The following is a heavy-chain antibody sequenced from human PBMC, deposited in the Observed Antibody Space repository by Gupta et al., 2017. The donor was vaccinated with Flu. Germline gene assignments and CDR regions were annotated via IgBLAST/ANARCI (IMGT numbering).Heavy chain of an antibody. CDR2: IYSSGNT. CDR1: STSTPSYH. CDR3: AAEYTGSSNSK. V-gene: IGHV4-39*01. D-gene: IGHD6-6*01. Sequence: STSTPSYHWGWVRQAPGKGLEWIGSIYSSGNTYYSPCLKSRVTMSVDTSKNQFSMKLRSVTAADTAVYYCAAEYTGSSNSKWGQGTLVTVSS. J-gene: IGHJ4*02.